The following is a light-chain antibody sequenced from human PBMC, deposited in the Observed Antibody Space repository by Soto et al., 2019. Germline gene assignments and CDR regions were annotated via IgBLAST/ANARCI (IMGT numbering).Light chain of an antibody. CDR2: RND. J-gene: IGLJ3*02. CDR1: RSNIGSYY. CDR3: ASWDDSLSGVV. Sequence: QSVLTQPPSASGTPGQRVTVSCSGQRSNIGSYYVYWYQQFPGTAPKLLIYRNDQRASGVPDRFSASKSGSSASLAISGLRSEDEADYYCASWDDSLSGVVLGGGTQLTVL. V-gene: IGLV1-47*01.